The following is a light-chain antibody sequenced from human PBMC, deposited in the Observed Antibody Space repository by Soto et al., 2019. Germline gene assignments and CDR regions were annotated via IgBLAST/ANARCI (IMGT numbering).Light chain of an antibody. V-gene: IGLV2-14*01. CDR3: ISYTSDDGRYV. CDR2: EVS. Sequence: QSALTQHASVSGTPGQSITISCTGSNSDVGIYDFVSWYQHHPGRAPKLIVSEVSHRPSGVSNRFSGSKSGNTASLTISGLQSEDEADYYCISYTSDDGRYVFGTGTKLTVL. J-gene: IGLJ1*01. CDR1: NSDVGIYDF.